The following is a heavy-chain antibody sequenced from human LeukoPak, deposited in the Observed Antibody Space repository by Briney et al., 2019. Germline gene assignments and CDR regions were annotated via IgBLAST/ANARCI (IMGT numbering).Heavy chain of an antibody. V-gene: IGHV3-53*01. CDR3: ARDQATSGGGLDS. CDR2: IYTGGTT. CDR1: GFTVSGTH. Sequence: PGGSLRLSCAASGFTVSGTHMSWVRQAPGKGLEGVSAIYTGGTTYYSNSVEGRFTISRDNSKNTLYLLMNSLRAEDTAVYYCARDQATSGGGLDSWGQGTLVTVSA. J-gene: IGHJ4*02. D-gene: IGHD3-16*01.